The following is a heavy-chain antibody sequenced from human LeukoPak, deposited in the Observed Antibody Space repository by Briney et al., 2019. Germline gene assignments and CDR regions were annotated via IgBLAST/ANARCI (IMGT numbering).Heavy chain of an antibody. CDR1: GFIFSNYG. J-gene: IGHJ4*02. D-gene: IGHD2-21*01. CDR3: AKGLVAPPTYFDY. V-gene: IGHV3-30*02. Sequence: GGSLRLSCAASGFIFSNYGMHWVRQAPGKGLEWVAFIRFDRTITDYADSVKGRFTVSRDNSESTLFLQMNSLTVDDTAVYYCAKGLVAPPTYFDYWGQGTLVTVSS. CDR2: IRFDRTIT.